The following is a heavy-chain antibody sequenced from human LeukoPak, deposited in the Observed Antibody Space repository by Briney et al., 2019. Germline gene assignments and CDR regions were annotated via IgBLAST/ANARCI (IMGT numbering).Heavy chain of an antibody. CDR3: AKSGGSSSSDY. V-gene: IGHV3-23*01. Sequence: GGSLRLSCVASGFTFRNYAINWVRLAPGKGLEWVSTISDSGGGTYYADSVKGRFTISRDNSKNTLYLQMNSLRAEDTAVYYCAKSGGSSSSDYWGQGTLVTVSS. CDR2: ISDSGGGT. J-gene: IGHJ4*02. D-gene: IGHD6-6*01. CDR1: GFTFRNYA.